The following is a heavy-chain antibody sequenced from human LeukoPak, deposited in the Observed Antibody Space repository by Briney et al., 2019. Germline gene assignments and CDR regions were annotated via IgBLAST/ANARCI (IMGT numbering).Heavy chain of an antibody. CDR2: INQDGSLK. J-gene: IGHJ4*02. V-gene: IGHV3-7*01. Sequence: PGGSLRLSCAASGFTLRSDWMNWVRQAPGKGLEWVANINQDGSLKYYVDSVKGRFTISRDNAKNSLYLQMNSLRAEDTAVYYCARGGTSFDYWGQGTLVTVSS. CDR3: ARGGTSFDY. D-gene: IGHD2-2*01. CDR1: GFTLRSDW.